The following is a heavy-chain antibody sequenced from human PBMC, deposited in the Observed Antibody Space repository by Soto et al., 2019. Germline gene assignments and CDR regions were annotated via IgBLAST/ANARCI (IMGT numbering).Heavy chain of an antibody. CDR1: GFTFSRYE. CDR2: ISSSGSVI. V-gene: IGHV3-48*03. J-gene: IGHJ6*02. D-gene: IGHD1-20*01. Sequence: EVQLVESGGGLVQPGGSLRLSCAASGFTFSRYEMNWVRQAPGKGLEWVAYISSSGSVIKYGDSVKGRFTVSRDNAKNSLYLQMNSLRAEDTALYYCARSGIDFYYYGMDVWGQGTTVTVSS. CDR3: ARSGIDFYYYGMDV.